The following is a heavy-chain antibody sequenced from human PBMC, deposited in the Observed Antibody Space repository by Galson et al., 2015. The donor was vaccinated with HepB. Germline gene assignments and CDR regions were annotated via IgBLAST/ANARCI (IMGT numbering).Heavy chain of an antibody. Sequence: CKASGYTFTNYGFSWVRQAPGQGLEWMGWTSVYNGNTNYAQRFRGRATLTTDTSTTTAYLELRSLRSDDTAVYYCAGDNVERTRLPVSLDYWGQGTPVTVSS. CDR2: TSVYNGNT. CDR3: AGDNVERTRLPVSLDY. J-gene: IGHJ4*02. V-gene: IGHV1-18*01. CDR1: GYTFTNYG. D-gene: IGHD1-1*01.